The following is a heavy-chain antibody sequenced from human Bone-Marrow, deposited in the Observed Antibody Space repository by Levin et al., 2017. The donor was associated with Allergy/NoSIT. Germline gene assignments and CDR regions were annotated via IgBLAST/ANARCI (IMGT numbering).Heavy chain of an antibody. CDR3: ARDLSAVTMARGKFDP. Sequence: KPSETLSLTCTVSGGSISTSSYFWGWIRQPPGKGLEWIGDIYYSGTTYYNPSLKSRVTMSLDMSRNQFSLKLTSVTAADTAVYYCARDLSAVTMARGKFDPWGQGILVAVSS. CDR2: IYYSGTT. CDR1: GGSISTSSYF. D-gene: IGHD3-10*01. J-gene: IGHJ5*02. V-gene: IGHV4-39*07.